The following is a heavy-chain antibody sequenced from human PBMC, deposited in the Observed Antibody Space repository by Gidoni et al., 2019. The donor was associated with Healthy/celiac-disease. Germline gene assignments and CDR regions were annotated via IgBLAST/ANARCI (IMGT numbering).Heavy chain of an antibody. Sequence: QVQLVQSGAEVKKPGSSVKVSCKASGGTFSSYAISWVRQAPGQGLEWMGGIIPIFGTANYAQKSQGRVTITADESTSTAYMELSSLRSEDTAVYYCARAPSITMIVSYWYFDLWGRGTLVTVSS. CDR3: ARAPSITMIVSYWYFDL. CDR1: GGTFSSYA. V-gene: IGHV1-69*01. D-gene: IGHD3-22*01. J-gene: IGHJ2*01. CDR2: IIPIFGTA.